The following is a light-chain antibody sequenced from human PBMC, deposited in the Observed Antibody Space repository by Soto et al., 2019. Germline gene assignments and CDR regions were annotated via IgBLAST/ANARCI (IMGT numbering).Light chain of an antibody. V-gene: IGLV1-47*01. J-gene: IGLJ7*01. CDR3: AAYTGNLNGPV. CDR1: SSTFATNY. Sequence: QSALTQPPSASGTPGQRVSISCSGESSTFATNYVHWYQQLPGAASKLLIYRSDQRPSGVPERFSGSKTGTSASLTISGLRPEDEAHYYFAAYTGNLNGPVFGGGTQLTVL. CDR2: RSD.